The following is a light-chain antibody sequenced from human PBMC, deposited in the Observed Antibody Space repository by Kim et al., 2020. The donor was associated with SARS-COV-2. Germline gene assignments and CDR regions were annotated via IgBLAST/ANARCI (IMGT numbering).Light chain of an antibody. CDR3: YSAADNKGV. CDR2: KDS. Sequence: SVSPGQTARITCSGDVLAKKYARWFQQKPGQAPVLVIYKDSERLSGIPERFSGSSSGTTVTLTISGAQVEDEADYYCYSAADNKGVFGTGTKVTVL. V-gene: IGLV3-27*01. J-gene: IGLJ1*01. CDR1: VLAKKY.